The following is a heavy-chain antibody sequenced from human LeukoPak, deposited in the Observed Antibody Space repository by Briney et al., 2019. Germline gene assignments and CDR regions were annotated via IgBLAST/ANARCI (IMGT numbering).Heavy chain of an antibody. Sequence: GGSLRLSCAASGFTFSSYSMNWVRQAPGKGLEWVSSISSSSSYIYYADSVKGRFTISRDNAKNSLYLQMNSLRAEDTAVYYCARGGIMITFGGLFWGQGTLVTVSS. CDR3: ARGGIMITFGGLF. CDR2: ISSSSSYI. V-gene: IGHV3-21*01. CDR1: GFTFSSYS. J-gene: IGHJ4*02. D-gene: IGHD3-16*01.